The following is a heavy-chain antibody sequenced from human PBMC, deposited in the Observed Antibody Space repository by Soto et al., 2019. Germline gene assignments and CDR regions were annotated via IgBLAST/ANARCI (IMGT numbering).Heavy chain of an antibody. CDR2: ISAYNGNT. J-gene: IGHJ4*02. Sequence: QVQLVQSGAEVKKPGASVKVSCKSSGYTFTSYGISWVRHAPGQGLAWMGWISAYNGNTNYAQKLQGRVTMTADTSTSTAYMELRSLRSDDTAVYYCARGRLVGAMGVDFDYWGQGTLVTVSS. CDR1: GYTFTSYG. CDR3: ARGRLVGAMGVDFDY. V-gene: IGHV1-18*04. D-gene: IGHD1-26*01.